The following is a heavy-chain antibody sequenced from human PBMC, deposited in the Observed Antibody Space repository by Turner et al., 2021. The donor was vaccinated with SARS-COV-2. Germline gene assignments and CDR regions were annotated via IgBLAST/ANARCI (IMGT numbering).Heavy chain of an antibody. CDR1: GYTLTELS. CDR2: FDPEYGET. V-gene: IGHV1-24*01. Sequence: QVQLVQSGAEVKKPGASVKVSCKVSGYTLTELSMHWVRQAPGKGLEWMGGFDPEYGETIYAQKFQGRVTMTGDTSADTAYMELSSPRSEDTAVYYCATCRDGYNWGAFHIWGQGTMVTVSS. CDR3: ATCRDGYNWGAFHI. J-gene: IGHJ3*02. D-gene: IGHD5-12*01.